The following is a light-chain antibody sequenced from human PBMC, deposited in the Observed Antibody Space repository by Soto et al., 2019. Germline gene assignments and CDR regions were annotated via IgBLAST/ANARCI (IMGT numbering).Light chain of an antibody. V-gene: IGKV1-39*01. J-gene: IGKJ1*01. Sequence: DIRMTQSPSYLSASVGDRVTITCRASQSIYNYLNWYQQKPGKAPQLLIFAASSLQSGVPSRFSGSESGTDFTLTISSLQPEDFATYYCQQSYSTPRTFGQGTKVDIK. CDR2: AAS. CDR1: QSIYNY. CDR3: QQSYSTPRT.